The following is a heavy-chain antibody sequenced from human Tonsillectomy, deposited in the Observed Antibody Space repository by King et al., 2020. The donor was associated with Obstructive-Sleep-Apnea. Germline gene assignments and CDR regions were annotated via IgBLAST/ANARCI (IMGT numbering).Heavy chain of an antibody. CDR2: ISISSSTI. V-gene: IGHV3-48*01. CDR3: VRDPVYGDTATLDY. CDR1: GFTFSSYS. Sequence: VQLVESGGGLVQPGGSLRLSCAASGFTFSSYSMNWVRQAPGKGLEWVSYISISSSTIYYADSVKGRFTISRDNAKNSLYLQMNSLRAGDTAVYYCVRDPVYGDTATLDYWGQGTLVTVSS. J-gene: IGHJ4*02. D-gene: IGHD5-18*01.